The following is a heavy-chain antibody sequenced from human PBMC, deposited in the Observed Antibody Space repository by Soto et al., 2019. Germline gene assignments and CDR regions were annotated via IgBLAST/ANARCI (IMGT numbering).Heavy chain of an antibody. CDR3: TRGPRPISTGTGAY. CDR1: GFIFKMYW. J-gene: IGHJ4*02. V-gene: IGHV3-74*01. D-gene: IGHD3-10*01. CDR2: IYNDGSYT. Sequence: GGSLRLSCAASGFIFKMYWMHWVRQSPGKGLVWISRIYNDGSYTDYADSVKGRFTISRDNVNDTLYLQMNNLRAEDSGLYYCTRGPRPISTGTGAYWGQGTQVT.